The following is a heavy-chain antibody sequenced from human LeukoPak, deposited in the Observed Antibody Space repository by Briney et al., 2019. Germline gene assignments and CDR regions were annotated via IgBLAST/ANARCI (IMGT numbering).Heavy chain of an antibody. CDR2: IYPGTSAT. D-gene: IGHD6-13*01. CDR3: AREASNGYSWFGS. CDR1: GYDFTTYW. J-gene: IGHJ5*01. Sequence: GESLKISCETSGYDFTTYWIGWVRQMPGKGLEWMAIIYPGTSATRYSPSFVGQVTISADKSINTAYLHWSGLKASDTAIYYCAREASNGYSWFGSWGQGTLVTVSS. V-gene: IGHV5-51*01.